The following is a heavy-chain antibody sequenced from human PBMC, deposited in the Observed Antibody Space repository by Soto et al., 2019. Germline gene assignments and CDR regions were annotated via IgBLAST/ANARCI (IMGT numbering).Heavy chain of an antibody. CDR2: INHSGST. CDR1: GGSFSGYY. V-gene: IGHV4-34*01. D-gene: IGHD6-6*01. Sequence: TPSLTCAVYGGSFSGYYWSWIRQPPGKGLEWIGEINHSGSTNYNPSLKSRVTISVDTSKNQFSLKLSSVTAADTAVYYCARGGAARPRRISSWLDPWGQGTLVTIYS. J-gene: IGHJ5*02. CDR3: ARGGAARPRRISSWLDP.